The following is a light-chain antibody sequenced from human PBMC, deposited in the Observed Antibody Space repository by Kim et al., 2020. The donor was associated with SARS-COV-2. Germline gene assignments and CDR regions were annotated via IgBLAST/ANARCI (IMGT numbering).Light chain of an antibody. J-gene: IGKJ5*01. CDR2: DAS. CDR3: QQYTSYSIT. CDR1: QSINNW. V-gene: IGKV1-5*01. Sequence: GDRVTITCRASQSINNWVAWYQQKPGKAPNLLISDASSFKSGVPSRFSGSGSGTVFTLTISSLQPDDFATYYCQQYTSYSITFGQVTRLEIK.